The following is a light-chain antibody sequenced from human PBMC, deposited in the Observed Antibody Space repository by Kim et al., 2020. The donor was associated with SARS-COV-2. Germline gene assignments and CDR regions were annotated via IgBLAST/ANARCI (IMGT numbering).Light chain of an antibody. Sequence: LSPGERGTLSCRASQSVASDYLAWFQKKPGQPPRLLVYGASTRANGIPDRFRGSGSGTDFTLTITRLEPEDFAVYYCQQYGSSPYTFGQGTKLEI. CDR2: GAS. CDR3: QQYGSSPYT. J-gene: IGKJ2*01. CDR1: QSVASDY. V-gene: IGKV3-20*01.